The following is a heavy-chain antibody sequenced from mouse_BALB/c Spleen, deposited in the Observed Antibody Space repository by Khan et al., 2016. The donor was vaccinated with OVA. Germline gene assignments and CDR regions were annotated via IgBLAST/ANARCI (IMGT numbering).Heavy chain of an antibody. D-gene: IGHD2-13*01. Sequence: EVKLQESGPELMKPGASVKISCTASGYSFTNYYIHWVKQSHGQSLEWIGYIDPFNGGTNYNQKFKGTATLTVDKSSRTAYMHLSSLTSEDSAVYYCTRLGTTGWFAYWGQGTLVTVSA. CDR2: IDPFNGGT. J-gene: IGHJ3*01. CDR1: GYSFTNYY. V-gene: IGHV1S135*01. CDR3: TRLGTTGWFAY.